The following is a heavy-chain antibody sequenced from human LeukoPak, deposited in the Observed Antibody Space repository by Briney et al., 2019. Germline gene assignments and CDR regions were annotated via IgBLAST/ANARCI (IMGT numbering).Heavy chain of an antibody. J-gene: IGHJ4*02. CDR2: INYSGST. D-gene: IGHD3-22*01. CDR3: ARGQEGYYDSSGAIDY. CDR1: GGSFSGYH. V-gene: IGHV4-34*01. Sequence: SETLSLTCAVYGGSFSGYHWSWIRQPPVKGLEWIGAINYSGSTNFNLSLKSRITISVDTSKNQFSLKLSSVTAADTAVYYCARGQEGYYDSSGAIDYWGQGILVTVSS.